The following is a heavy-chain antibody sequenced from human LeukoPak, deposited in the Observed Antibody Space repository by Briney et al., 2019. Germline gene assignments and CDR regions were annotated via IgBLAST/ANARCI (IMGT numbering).Heavy chain of an antibody. CDR1: GFTFSSYS. Sequence: GALRLSCAASGFTFSSYSMNWVRQAPGKGLEWVSYISSSSSTIYYADSVKGRFTISRDNAKNSLYLQMNSLRAEDTAVYYCARDLSYYFDYWGQGTLVTVSS. CDR2: ISSSSSTI. J-gene: IGHJ4*02. V-gene: IGHV3-48*01. CDR3: ARDLSYYFDY.